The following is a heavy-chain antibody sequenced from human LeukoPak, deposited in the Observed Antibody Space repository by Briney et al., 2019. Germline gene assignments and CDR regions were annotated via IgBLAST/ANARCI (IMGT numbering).Heavy chain of an antibody. D-gene: IGHD3-22*01. CDR2: INHSGST. CDR1: GGSFSGYY. J-gene: IGHJ4*02. CDR3: ARGRRGYYDSSGYYYSDY. Sequence: SETLSLTCAVYGGSFSGYYWSWIRQPPGKGLEWIGEINHSGSTNYNPSLKSRVTISVDTSKNQFSLKLSSVTAADTAVYYCARGRRGYYDSSGYYYSDYWGQGTLVTVSS. V-gene: IGHV4-34*01.